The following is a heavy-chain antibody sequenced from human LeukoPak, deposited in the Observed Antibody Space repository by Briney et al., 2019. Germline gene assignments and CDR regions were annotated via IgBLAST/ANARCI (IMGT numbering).Heavy chain of an antibody. V-gene: IGHV4-59*01. CDR3: AKSITGYLDAFDI. J-gene: IGHJ3*02. CDR2: IYYSGST. CDR1: GGSISSYY. Sequence: SSETLSLTCTVSGGSISSYYWSWIRQPPGKGLEWIGYIYYSGSTNYNPSLKSRVTISVDTSKNQFPLKLSSVTAADTAVYYCAKSITGYLDAFDIWGQGTMVTVSS. D-gene: IGHD3-9*01.